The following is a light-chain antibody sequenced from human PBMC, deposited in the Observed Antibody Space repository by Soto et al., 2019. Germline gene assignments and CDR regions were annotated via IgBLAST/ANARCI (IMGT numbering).Light chain of an antibody. CDR3: MQPNHWPRWT. Sequence: DVVMTQSPLSLPVTLGQPASISCRSSQSLVYSDGNTYLNWFQQSPVQSPRRLIYKVSNRDSGVPDRFSGSESGTNFTLKISRVEAEDVGVYYCMQPNHWPRWTFGQGTKVEIK. CDR2: KVS. V-gene: IGKV2-30*01. CDR1: QSLVYSDGNTY. J-gene: IGKJ1*01.